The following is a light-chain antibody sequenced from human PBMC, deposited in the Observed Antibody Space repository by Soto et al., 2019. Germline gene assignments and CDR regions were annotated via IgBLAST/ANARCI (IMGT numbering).Light chain of an antibody. V-gene: IGLV2-14*01. CDR3: SSYTSSSTLYV. CDR1: SSDVGGYNY. J-gene: IGLJ1*01. CDR2: EVS. Sequence: LTQPASVSGSPGQSITISCTGTSSDVGGYNYVSWYQQHPGKAPKLMIYEVSNRPSGVSNRFSGSKSGNTASPTISGLQAEDEADYYCSSYTSSSTLYVFGTGTKVTVL.